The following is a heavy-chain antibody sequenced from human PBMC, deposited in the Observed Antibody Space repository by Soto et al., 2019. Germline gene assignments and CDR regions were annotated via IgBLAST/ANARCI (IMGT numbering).Heavy chain of an antibody. CDR2: IIPIFGTP. Sequence: QVQLVQSGAEVRKPGSSVKVSCKVSGGTFSSYGIAWVRQAPGQGPEWMGGIIPIFGTPNYAQKFRGRVTITADDSTTTAYMELRSLRFDDTAVXXXXXKSGYSHYYYAMDVWGQGTTVTVSS. J-gene: IGHJ6*02. D-gene: IGHD3-22*01. CDR3: XXKSGYSHYYYAMDV. CDR1: GGTFSSYG. V-gene: IGHV1-69*01.